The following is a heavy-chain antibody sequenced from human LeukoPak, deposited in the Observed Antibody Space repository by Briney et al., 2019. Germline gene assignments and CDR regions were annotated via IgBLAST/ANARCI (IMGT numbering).Heavy chain of an antibody. CDR2: RYYSGFI. J-gene: IGHJ4*02. D-gene: IGHD1-26*01. CDR3: ARLKVGTTHPDY. V-gene: IGHV4-39*01. Sequence: SETLSLTCAVSDDSIISSDYYWGWIRQPPGKGLEWIGSRYYSGFIYYNPSVKSRVTISVDTSKNQFSLELTSVTAADTAVYYCARLKVGTTHPDYRGQGTLVTVSS. CDR1: DDSIISSDYY.